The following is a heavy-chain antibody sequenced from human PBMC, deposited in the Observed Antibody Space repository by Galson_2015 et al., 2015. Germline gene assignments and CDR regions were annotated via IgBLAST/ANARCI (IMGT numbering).Heavy chain of an antibody. CDR1: DSVSSDSAA. CDR2: TYHRSKWYN. Sequence: DSVSSDSAAWNWITHSPSRGLEWLGGTYHRSKWYNDYAVSVRSRITISPDTSKNQFSLQLRSVTPDDTAVYYCARGSGRYAMDVWGQGTTVTVSS. J-gene: IGHJ6*02. D-gene: IGHD3-10*01. CDR3: ARGSGRYAMDV. V-gene: IGHV6-1*01.